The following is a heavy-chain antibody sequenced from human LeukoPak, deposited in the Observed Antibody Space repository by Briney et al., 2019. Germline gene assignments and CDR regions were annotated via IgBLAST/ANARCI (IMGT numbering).Heavy chain of an antibody. V-gene: IGHV4-34*01. CDR1: GGSFSGYY. CDR3: ARYSSSSSFFDY. CDR2: INHSGST. J-gene: IGHJ4*02. D-gene: IGHD6-6*01. Sequence: SETLSLTCAVYGGSFSGYYWSWIRQPPGKGLEWIGEINHSGSTNYNPSLKSRVTISVDTSKNQFSLKLSSVTAADTVVYYCARYSSSSSFFDYWGQGTLVTVSS.